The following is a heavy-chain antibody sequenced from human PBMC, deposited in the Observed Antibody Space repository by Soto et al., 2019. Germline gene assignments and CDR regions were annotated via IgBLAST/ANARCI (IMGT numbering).Heavy chain of an antibody. V-gene: IGHV3-30*18. CDR2: ISYDGSNK. CDR1: GFTVSSYG. J-gene: IGHJ6*02. D-gene: IGHD2-2*01. Sequence: GESLRPTSAVSGFTVSSYGRPCVRQSPVKRLEWVAVISYDGSNKYFADSVKGRFTISRDNSNNMLYLQMNGLRGDDTAVYYCANNKRYCTSTTCPPYYGMDVWGQGT. CDR3: ANNKRYCTSTTCPPYYGMDV.